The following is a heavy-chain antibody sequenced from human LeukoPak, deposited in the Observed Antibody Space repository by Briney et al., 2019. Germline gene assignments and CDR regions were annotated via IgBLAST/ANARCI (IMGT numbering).Heavy chain of an antibody. CDR1: GGSISSYY. J-gene: IGHJ6*03. CDR2: IYYSGST. D-gene: IGHD2-2*01. CDR3: ARVVRDIVVVPGAIGNNYYYYYYMDV. V-gene: IGHV4-59*08. Sequence: PSETLSLTCTVSGGSISSYYWSWIRQPPGKGLEWIGYIYYSGSTNYNPSLKSRVTISVDTSKNQFSLKLSSVTAADTAVYYCARVVRDIVVVPGAIGNNYYYYYYMDVWGKGTTVTVSS.